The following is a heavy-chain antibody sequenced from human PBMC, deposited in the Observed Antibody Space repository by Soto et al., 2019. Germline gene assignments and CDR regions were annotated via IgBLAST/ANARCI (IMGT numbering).Heavy chain of an antibody. Sequence: QVQLVQSGAEVQKPGSSVKVSCKASGGTFSSYTISWVRQAPGQGLEWMGRIIPILGIANYAQKFQGRVTITADKSTSTAYMELSSLRSEDTAVYYCATLNLLGGYYFDYWGQGTLVTVSS. V-gene: IGHV1-69*02. CDR3: ATLNLLGGYYFDY. D-gene: IGHD1-26*01. CDR2: IIPILGIA. CDR1: GGTFSSYT. J-gene: IGHJ4*02.